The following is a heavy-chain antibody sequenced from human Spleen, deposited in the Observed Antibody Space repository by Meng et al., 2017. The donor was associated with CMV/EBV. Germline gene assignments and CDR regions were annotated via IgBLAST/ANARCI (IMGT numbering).Heavy chain of an antibody. J-gene: IGHJ6*02. Sequence: GGSLRLSCAASGFTFSSYAMSWVRQAPGKGLEWVSVIYSGGTAHYADSVEGRFTISRDSSKNTLYLHMTNLRADDTAVYYCAKDRFSTLTYDYYAMDVWGQGTTVTVSS. CDR3: AKDRFSTLTYDYYAMDV. CDR2: IYSGGTA. V-gene: IGHV3-23*03. CDR1: GFTFSSYA. D-gene: IGHD3-10*01.